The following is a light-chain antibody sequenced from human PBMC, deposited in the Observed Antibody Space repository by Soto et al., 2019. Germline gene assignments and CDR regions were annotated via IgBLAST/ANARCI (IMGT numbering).Light chain of an antibody. CDR1: SSDVGGYNY. V-gene: IGLV2-14*01. CDR3: SSYTSSSTLV. J-gene: IGLJ2*01. Sequence: QSVLTQPASVSWSPGQSITISCTGSSSDVGGYNYVSWYQQHPGKAPKLMIYEVSNRPSGISNRFSGSKSGNTASLTLSGLQAEDEADYYCSSYTSSSTLVFGGGTKGTVL. CDR2: EVS.